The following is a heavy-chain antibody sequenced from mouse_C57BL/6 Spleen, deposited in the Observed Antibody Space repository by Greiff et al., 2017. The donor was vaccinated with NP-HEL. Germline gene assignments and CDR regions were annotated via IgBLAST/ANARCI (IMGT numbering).Heavy chain of an antibody. Sequence: VQLQQSGAELVKPGASVKLSCKASGYTFTEYTIHWVKQRSGQGLEWIGWFYPGSGSIKYNEKFKDKATLNADKSSSTVYMELSRLTSEDSAVYFCARHEDPRYDDDSDWYFDVWGTGTTVTVSS. V-gene: IGHV1-62-2*01. CDR1: GYTFTEYT. CDR2: FYPGSGSI. D-gene: IGHD2-4*01. J-gene: IGHJ1*03. CDR3: ARHEDPRYDDDSDWYFDV.